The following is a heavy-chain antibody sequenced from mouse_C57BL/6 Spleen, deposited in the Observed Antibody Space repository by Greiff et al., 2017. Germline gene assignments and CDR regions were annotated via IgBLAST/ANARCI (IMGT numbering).Heavy chain of an antibody. CDR2: IYPSNSET. CDR1: GYTFTSYW. V-gene: IGHV1-61*01. J-gene: IGHJ3*01. D-gene: IGHD2-4*01. CDR3: ASGRLRRGGLAY. Sequence: VQLQQPGAELVRPGSSVKLSCKASGYTFTSYWMDWVKQRPGQGLEWIGNIYPSNSETHYNQKFKDKATLTVDKSSSTAYMQLSSLTSEDSAVYYCASGRLRRGGLAYWGQGTLVTVSA.